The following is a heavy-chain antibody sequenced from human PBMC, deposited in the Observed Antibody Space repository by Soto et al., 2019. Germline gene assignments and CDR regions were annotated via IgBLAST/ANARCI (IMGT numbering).Heavy chain of an antibody. CDR3: ARQVEMATNGAFDI. Sequence: SETLSLTFTVSGGSISSSSYYWGWIRQPPGKGLEWIGSIYYSGSTYYNPSLKSRVTISVDTSKNQFSLKLSSVTAADTAVYYCARQVEMATNGAFDIWGQGTMVTVSS. D-gene: IGHD2-21*01. CDR1: GGSISSSSYY. J-gene: IGHJ3*02. CDR2: IYYSGST. V-gene: IGHV4-39*01.